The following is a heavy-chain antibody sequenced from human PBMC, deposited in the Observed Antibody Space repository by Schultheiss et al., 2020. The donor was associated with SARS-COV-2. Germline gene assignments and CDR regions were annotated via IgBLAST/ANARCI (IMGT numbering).Heavy chain of an antibody. D-gene: IGHD3-3*01. CDR2: IYYSGST. Sequence: SETLSLTCAVYGGSFSGYYWSWIRQPPGKGLEWIGSIYYSGSTYYNPSLKSRVTISVDTSKNQFSLKLSSVTAADTAVYYCARGGLEWLLSRVMDVWGQGTTVTVSS. V-gene: IGHV4-34*01. CDR1: GGSFSGYY. J-gene: IGHJ6*02. CDR3: ARGGLEWLLSRVMDV.